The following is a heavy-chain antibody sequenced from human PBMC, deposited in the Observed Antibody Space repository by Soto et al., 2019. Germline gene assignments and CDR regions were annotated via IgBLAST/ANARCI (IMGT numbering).Heavy chain of an antibody. V-gene: IGHV1-69*13. D-gene: IGHD3-3*01. CDR1: GGTFSSYA. CDR3: ASREGPDFWSVYYIFEYYYYDMDV. CDR2: IIPIFGTA. J-gene: IGHJ6*02. Sequence: SVKVSCKASGGTFSSYAISWVRQAPGQGLEWMGGIIPIFGTANYAQKFQGRVTITADESTSTAYMELSSLRSEDTAVYYCASREGPDFWSVYYIFEYYYYDMDVWGQGTTVTVSS.